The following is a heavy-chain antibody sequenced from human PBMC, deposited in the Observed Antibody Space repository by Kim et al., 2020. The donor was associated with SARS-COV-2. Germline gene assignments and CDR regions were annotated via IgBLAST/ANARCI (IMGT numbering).Heavy chain of an antibody. Sequence: YADFVKGRFTISRDDSKNTLFLQLSSLRVEDTAVYYCAKDWHTVTNDVFDLWGQGTLVVVSS. J-gene: IGHJ4*02. CDR3: AKDWHTVTNDVFDL. D-gene: IGHD4-17*01. V-gene: IGHV3-23*01.